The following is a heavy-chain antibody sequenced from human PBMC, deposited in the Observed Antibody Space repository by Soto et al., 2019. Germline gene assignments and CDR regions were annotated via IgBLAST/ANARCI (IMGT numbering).Heavy chain of an antibody. CDR3: ARDSTVTTPFFDY. CDR1: GGSISSGGYY. CDR2: IYYSGST. J-gene: IGHJ4*02. D-gene: IGHD4-4*01. Sequence: SETLSLTXTVSGGSISSGGYYWSWIRQHPGKGLEWIGYIYYSGSTYYNPSLKSRVTISVDTSKNQFSLKLSSVTAADTAVYYCARDSTVTTPFFDYWGQGTLVTVSS. V-gene: IGHV4-31*02.